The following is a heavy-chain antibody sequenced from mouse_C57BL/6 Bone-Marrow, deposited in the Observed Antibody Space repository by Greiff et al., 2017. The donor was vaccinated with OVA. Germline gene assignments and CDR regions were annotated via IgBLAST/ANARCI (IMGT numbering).Heavy chain of an antibody. D-gene: IGHD2-1*01. CDR3: ARKPLYYGNYEDY. CDR1: GYTFTSYW. V-gene: IGHV1-64*01. J-gene: IGHJ2*01. CDR2: IHPNSGST. Sequence: QVQLQQSGAELVKPGASVKLSCKASGYTFTSYWMHWVKQRPGQGLEWIGMIHPNSGSTNYNEKFKSKATLTVDKSSSTAYMQRSSLTSEDSAVYYCARKPLYYGNYEDYWGQGTTLTVSS.